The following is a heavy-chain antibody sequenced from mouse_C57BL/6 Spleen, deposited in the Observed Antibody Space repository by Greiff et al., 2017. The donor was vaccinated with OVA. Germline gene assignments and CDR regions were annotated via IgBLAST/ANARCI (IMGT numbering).Heavy chain of an antibody. D-gene: IGHD1-1*01. J-gene: IGHJ2*01. Sequence: VQLQQSGAELVRPGTSVKVSCKASGYAFTNYLIEWVKQRPGQGLEWIGVINPGSGGTNYNEKFKGKATLTADKSSSTAYMQLSSLTSEDSAVYFCARSYYYGKKDYWGQGTTLTVSS. CDR3: ARSYYYGKKDY. V-gene: IGHV1-54*01. CDR1: GYAFTNYL. CDR2: INPGSGGT.